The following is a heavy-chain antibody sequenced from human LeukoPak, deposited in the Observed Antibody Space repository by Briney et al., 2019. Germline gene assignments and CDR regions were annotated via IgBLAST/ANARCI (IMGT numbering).Heavy chain of an antibody. J-gene: IGHJ4*02. V-gene: IGHV3-21*01. Sequence: GGSLRLSCAASGFTFSSYSMNWVRQAPGKGLEWVSSISSSSSYIYYADSVKGRFTISRDNAKDSLYLQMNSLRAEDTAVYHCARVPEYYDFWSGSLYFDYWGQGTLVTVSS. CDR3: ARVPEYYDFWSGSLYFDY. CDR1: GFTFSSYS. CDR2: ISSSSSYI. D-gene: IGHD3-3*01.